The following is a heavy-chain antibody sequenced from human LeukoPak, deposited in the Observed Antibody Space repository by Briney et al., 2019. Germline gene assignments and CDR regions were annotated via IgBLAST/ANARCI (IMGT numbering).Heavy chain of an antibody. J-gene: IGHJ4*02. CDR3: ATIWFGELFSYYFDY. V-gene: IGHV3-30*02. Sequence: PGGSLRLSCAASGFTFSSYGMHWVRQAPGKGLEWVAFIRYDESNKSYADSVKGRFTISRDNSKNTLYLQMNSLRAEDTAVYYCATIWFGELFSYYFDYWGQGTLVTVSS. D-gene: IGHD3-10*01. CDR1: GFTFSSYG. CDR2: IRYDESNK.